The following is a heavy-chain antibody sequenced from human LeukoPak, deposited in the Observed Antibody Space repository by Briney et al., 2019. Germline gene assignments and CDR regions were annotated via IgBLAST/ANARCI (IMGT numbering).Heavy chain of an antibody. V-gene: IGHV3-21*01. CDR3: ARDSAYRYYYMDV. CDR1: GFTFNSYS. J-gene: IGHJ6*03. D-gene: IGHD3-10*01. CDR2: ISSSSSYI. Sequence: PGGSLRLSCAASGFTFNSYSMNWVRQAPGKGLEWVSSISSSSSYIYYADSVKGRFTISRDNAKNSLYLQMNGLRAEDTAVYYCARDSAYRYYYMDVWGKGTTVTVSS.